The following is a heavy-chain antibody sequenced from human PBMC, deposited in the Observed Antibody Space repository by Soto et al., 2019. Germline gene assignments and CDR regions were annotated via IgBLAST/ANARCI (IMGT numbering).Heavy chain of an antibody. CDR1: GFTFSSYS. D-gene: IGHD3-3*01. V-gene: IGHV3-21*01. CDR2: ISSSSSYI. Sequence: PGGSLRLSCAASGFTFSSYSMNWVRQAPGKGLEWVSSISSSSSYIYYADSVKGRFTISRDNAKNSLYLQMNSLRAEDTAVYYCARIRIFGVVTPPRYMAVWGKGTTVTVSS. J-gene: IGHJ6*03. CDR3: ARIRIFGVVTPPRYMAV.